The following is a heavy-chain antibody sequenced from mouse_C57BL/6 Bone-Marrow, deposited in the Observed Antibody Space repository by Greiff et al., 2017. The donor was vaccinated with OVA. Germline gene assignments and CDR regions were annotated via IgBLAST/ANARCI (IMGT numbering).Heavy chain of an antibody. CDR2: ISRGSSTI. Sequence: EVQLQESGAGLVKPGGSLKLSCAASGYTFSDYGMHWVRQAPEKGLEWVAYISRGSSTIYYTDTVKGRITISRDNAKNTLLLHMTSLRSEDTAMYYCTRPLYSSAFAYWGQGTLVTVSA. V-gene: IGHV5-17*01. CDR1: GYTFSDYG. D-gene: IGHD1-1*01. J-gene: IGHJ3*01. CDR3: TRPLYSSAFAY.